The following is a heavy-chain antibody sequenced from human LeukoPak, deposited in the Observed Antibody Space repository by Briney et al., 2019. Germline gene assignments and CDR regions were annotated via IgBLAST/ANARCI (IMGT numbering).Heavy chain of an antibody. V-gene: IGHV4-34*01. CDR3: ARFSRRRYFQH. J-gene: IGHJ1*01. CDR2: INHSGST. Sequence: PSETLSLTCAVYGGSFSGYYWSWIRQPPGKGPEWIGKINHSGSTNYNPSLKSRVTISVDTSKNQFSLKLSSVTAADTAVYYCARFSRRRYFQHWGQGTLVTVSS. CDR1: GGSFSGYY.